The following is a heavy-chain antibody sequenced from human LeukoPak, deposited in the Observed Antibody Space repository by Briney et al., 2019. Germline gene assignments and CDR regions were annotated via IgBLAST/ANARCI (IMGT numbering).Heavy chain of an antibody. Sequence: GGSLRLSCAASGFTFSSYSMNWVRQAPGKGLEWVSYISSSSSTIYYADSVKGRFTISRDNAKNSLYLQMNSLRAEDTAVYYCASSKDKRRITIFGVFNWGQGTLVTVSS. D-gene: IGHD3-3*01. CDR2: ISSSSSTI. J-gene: IGHJ4*02. CDR1: GFTFSSYS. CDR3: ASSKDKRRITIFGVFN. V-gene: IGHV3-48*01.